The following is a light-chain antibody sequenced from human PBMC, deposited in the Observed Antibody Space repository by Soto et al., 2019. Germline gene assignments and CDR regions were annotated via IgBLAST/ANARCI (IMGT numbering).Light chain of an antibody. Sequence: DIQMTRSPSTVSASVGDGVTITCRASQSISTWLAWYQQKPGKAPKLLIYDASTLESGVPSGFSGSGSGTEFTLTISSLQPDDFATYYCQQYNSYPSTFGQGTKLEIK. CDR2: DAS. V-gene: IGKV1-5*01. CDR3: QQYNSYPST. J-gene: IGKJ2*01. CDR1: QSISTW.